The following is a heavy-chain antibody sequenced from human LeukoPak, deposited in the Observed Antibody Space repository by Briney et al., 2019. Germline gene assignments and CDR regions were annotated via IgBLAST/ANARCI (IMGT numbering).Heavy chain of an antibody. CDR1: GGSITSSSYF. Sequence: SETLSLTCTVSGGSITSSSYFWGWIRQPPGKGLEWIGSVFYSGSTYYNPSLKSRVTISVDTSNNQFSLKLSSVTAADTAVYSCAKASLRYFDWFSGYWGQGTLVTVSS. CDR3: AKASLRYFDWFSGY. CDR2: VFYSGST. V-gene: IGHV4-39*01. J-gene: IGHJ4*02. D-gene: IGHD3-9*01.